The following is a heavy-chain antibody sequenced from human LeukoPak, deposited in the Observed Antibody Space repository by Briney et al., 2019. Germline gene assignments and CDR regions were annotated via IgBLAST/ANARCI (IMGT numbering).Heavy chain of an antibody. D-gene: IGHD5-24*01. CDR2: ISSSSSYI. V-gene: IGHV3-21*01. CDR3: ARGRRWLQSGNYTDAFDI. J-gene: IGHJ3*02. Sequence: GGSLRLSCAASGFTFSSYSMNWVRQAPGKGLEWVSSISSSSSYIYYADSVKGRFTISRDNAKNSLYLQMNSLRAEDTAVYYCARGRRWLQSGNYTDAFDIWGQGTMVTVSS. CDR1: GFTFSSYS.